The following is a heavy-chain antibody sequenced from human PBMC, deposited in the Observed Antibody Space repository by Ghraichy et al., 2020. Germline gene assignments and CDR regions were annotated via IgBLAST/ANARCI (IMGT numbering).Heavy chain of an antibody. CDR2: ISSSSSYI. Sequence: GGSLRLSCAASGFTFSSYSMNWVRQAPGKGLEWVSSISSSSSYIYYADSVKGRFTISRDNAKNSLYLQMNSLRAEDTAVYYCARDRTRSYPFDYWGQGTLVTVSS. V-gene: IGHV3-21*01. J-gene: IGHJ4*02. CDR3: ARDRTRSYPFDY. D-gene: IGHD1-26*01. CDR1: GFTFSSYS.